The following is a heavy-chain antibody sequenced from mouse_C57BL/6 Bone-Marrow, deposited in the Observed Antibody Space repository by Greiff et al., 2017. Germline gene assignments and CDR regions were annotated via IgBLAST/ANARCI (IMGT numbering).Heavy chain of an antibody. CDR3: ARGPRGFAY. Sequence: VQLQESGPELVKPGASVKISCKASGYAFSSSWMNWVKQRPGKGLEWIGRIYPCDGDTNYNGKFKGKATLTADKSSSTAYMQLSSLTSEDSAVYFCARGPRGFAYWGQGTLVTVAA. V-gene: IGHV1-82*01. CDR1: GYAFSSSW. CDR2: IYPCDGDT. J-gene: IGHJ3*01.